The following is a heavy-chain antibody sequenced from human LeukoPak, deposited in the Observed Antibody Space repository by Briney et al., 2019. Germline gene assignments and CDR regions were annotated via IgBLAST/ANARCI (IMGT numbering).Heavy chain of an antibody. J-gene: IGHJ4*02. CDR2: IYPGDSDT. D-gene: IGHD2-2*01. Sequence: GESLKISCKGSGYSFSSYCIAWVRQMPGKGLEWMAIIYPGDSDTTYGPSFQGQVTIPADKSISTAYLRWSSLKASDTALYYCARGSCSTTSCYLDYWGQGTLVTVSS. CDR1: GYSFSSYC. CDR3: ARGSCSTTSCYLDY. V-gene: IGHV5-51*01.